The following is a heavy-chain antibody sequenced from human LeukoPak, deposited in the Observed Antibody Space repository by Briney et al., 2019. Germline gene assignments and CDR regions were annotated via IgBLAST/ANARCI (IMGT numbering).Heavy chain of an antibody. CDR1: GFTFGDYA. CDR3: TREGMSKLMATMGAFDI. D-gene: IGHD5-24*01. J-gene: IGHJ3*02. Sequence: GGSLRLSCTASGFTFGDYAMSWVRQAPGKGLEWVGFIRSKAYGGTTEYAASVKGRFTISRDDSKSIAYLQMNSLKTEDTAVYYCTREGMSKLMATMGAFDIWGQGTMVTVSS. V-gene: IGHV3-49*04. CDR2: IRSKAYGGTT.